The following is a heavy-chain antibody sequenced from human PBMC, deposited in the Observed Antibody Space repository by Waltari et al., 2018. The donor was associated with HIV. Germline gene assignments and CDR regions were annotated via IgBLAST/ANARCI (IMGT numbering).Heavy chain of an antibody. V-gene: IGHV4-39*01. J-gene: IGHJ5*02. D-gene: IGHD2-2*01. CDR3: ARRHFSYAEGNWFDP. Sequence: QLQLQASGPGLVKPSATLSLTCTVAGGPISSSSYYWGWIRQPPGKGLEWIGSIYYSGSTYYNPSLKSRVTISVDTSKNQFSLKLSSVTAADTAVYYCARRHFSYAEGNWFDPWGQGTLVTVSS. CDR1: GGPISSSSYY. CDR2: IYYSGST.